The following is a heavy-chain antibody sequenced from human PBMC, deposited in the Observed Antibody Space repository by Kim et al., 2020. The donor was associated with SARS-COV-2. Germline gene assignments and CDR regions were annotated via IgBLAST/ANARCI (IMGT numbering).Heavy chain of an antibody. V-gene: IGHV3-23*03. CDR3: AKEGGVNTAYFSAMDV. J-gene: IGHJ6*02. D-gene: IGHD4-17*01. Sequence: SVKRLFTISRDNSGNALYLEMTSLRAEDTAVYYCAKEGGVNTAYFSAMDVWGQGTTVTVSS.